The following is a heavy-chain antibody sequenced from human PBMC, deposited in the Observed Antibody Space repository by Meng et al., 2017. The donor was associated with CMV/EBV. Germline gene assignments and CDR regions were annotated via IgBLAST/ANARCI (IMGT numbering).Heavy chain of an antibody. V-gene: IGHV3-43*01. D-gene: IGHD1-26*01. CDR2: ISWDGGST. CDR1: GFTFDDYT. CDR3: AKARGTSLISAFDI. Sequence: GESLKISCAASGFTFDDYTMHWVRQAPGKGLEWVSLISWDGGSTYYADSVKGRFTISRDNSKNSLYLQMNSLRTEDTALYYCAKARGTSLISAFDIWGQGTMVTVSS. J-gene: IGHJ3*02.